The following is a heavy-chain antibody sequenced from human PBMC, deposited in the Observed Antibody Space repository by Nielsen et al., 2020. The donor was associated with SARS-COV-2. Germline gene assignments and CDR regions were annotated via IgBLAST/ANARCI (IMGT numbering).Heavy chain of an antibody. CDR3: ARGDCSSTSCYLFHGWFDP. V-gene: IGHV4-34*09. CDR2: INHSGST. Sequence: WIRQPPGKGLEWIGEINHSGSTNYNPSLKSRVTISVDTSKNQFSLKLSSVTAADTAVYYCARGDCSSTSCYLFHGWFDPWGQGTLVTVSS. J-gene: IGHJ5*02. D-gene: IGHD2-2*01.